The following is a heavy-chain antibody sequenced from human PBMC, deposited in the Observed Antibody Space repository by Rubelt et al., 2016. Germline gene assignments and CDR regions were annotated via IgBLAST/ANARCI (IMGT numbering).Heavy chain of an antibody. D-gene: IGHD2-15*01. CDR3: ARTHLDCSGGSCYNRNFDC. CDR2: IDGSSETT. V-gene: IGHV3-23*01. J-gene: IGHJ4*02. CDR1: GFIFSSSA. Sequence: GFIFSSSAMSWVRQAPGKGLEWVSIIDGSSETTYYADSVKGRFTISRDNSRNTLYLQMSSLRADDTAVYYCARTHLDCSGGSCYNRNFDCWGQGTLVTVS.